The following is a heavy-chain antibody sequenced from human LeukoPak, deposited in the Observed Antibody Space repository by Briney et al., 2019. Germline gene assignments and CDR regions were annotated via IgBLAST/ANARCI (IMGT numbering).Heavy chain of an antibody. J-gene: IGHJ6*03. CDR1: GYTFTSYG. CDR2: ISAYNGNT. V-gene: IGHV1-18*01. Sequence: ASVKVSCKASGYTFTSYGISWVRQAPGQGLEWMGWISAYNGNTNYAQKLQGRVTMTTDTSTSTAYMELRSLRSDDTAVYYCARSFLAPYYYYYMDVWSKGTTVTVSS. D-gene: IGHD3-3*02. CDR3: ARSFLAPYYYYYMDV.